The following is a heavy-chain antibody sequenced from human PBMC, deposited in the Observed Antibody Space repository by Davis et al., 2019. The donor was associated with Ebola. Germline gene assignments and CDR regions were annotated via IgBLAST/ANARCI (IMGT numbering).Heavy chain of an antibody. CDR2: IYYSGST. Sequence: PSETLSLTCTVSGGSISTYYWSWIRQPPGKGLEWIGYIYYSGSTNYNPSLKSRVTISVDTSKNQFSLKLSSVTAADTAVYYCARGPRYYFDYWGQGTLVTVSS. V-gene: IGHV4-59*01. J-gene: IGHJ4*02. CDR1: GGSISTYY. CDR3: ARGPRYYFDY.